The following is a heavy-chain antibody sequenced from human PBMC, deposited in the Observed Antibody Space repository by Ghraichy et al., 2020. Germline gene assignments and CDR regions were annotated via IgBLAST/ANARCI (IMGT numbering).Heavy chain of an antibody. V-gene: IGHV4-39*01. CDR3: ARQPAATMREFAFDY. CDR2: IYYSGST. D-gene: IGHD2-15*01. Sequence: GSLRLSCTVSGDSISRGNFFWGWIRQPPGKGLEWIGSIYYSGSTYYNPSLKSRVTMSVDTSKNQFSLNLRSVTAADTAVYYCARQPAATMREFAFDYWGQGTLVTVSS. CDR1: GDSISRGNFF. J-gene: IGHJ4*02.